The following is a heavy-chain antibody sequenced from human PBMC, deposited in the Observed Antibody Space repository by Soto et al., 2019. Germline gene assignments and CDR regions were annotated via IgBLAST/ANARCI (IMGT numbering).Heavy chain of an antibody. J-gene: IGHJ6*02. D-gene: IGHD4-17*01. CDR1: GGSFSGYY. CDR3: ARTRLRPPPTYYYYGMDV. Sequence: QVQLQQWGAGLLKPSETLSLTCAVYGGSFSGYYWSWIRQPPGRGLVWIGEINHSGYTTYNPSLKCRLTISADTSTSQFSQMLTSVTAADTAVYFCARTRLRPPPTYYYYGMDVWGQGTTVTVSS. V-gene: IGHV4-34*01. CDR2: INHSGYT.